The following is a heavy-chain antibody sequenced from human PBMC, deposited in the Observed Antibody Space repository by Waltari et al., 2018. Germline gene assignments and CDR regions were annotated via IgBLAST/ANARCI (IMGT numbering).Heavy chain of an antibody. Sequence: QVQLMQSGAEVKKPGASVKVSCKASGYTFTGYYIHWVRQTPGQGLEWMGRIQSNRGGANVAQKLQGGVTMTRDTSTSTVYMELSRLTFDDTAVYYCARDQSMTNYYYGMDVWGQGTTVTVS. CDR3: ARDQSMTNYYYGMDV. CDR2: IQSNRGGA. V-gene: IGHV1-2*02. CDR1: GYTFTGYY. J-gene: IGHJ6*02.